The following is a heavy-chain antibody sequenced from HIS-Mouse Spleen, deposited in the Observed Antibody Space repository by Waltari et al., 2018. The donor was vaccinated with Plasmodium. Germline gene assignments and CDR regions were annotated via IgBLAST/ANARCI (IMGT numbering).Heavy chain of an antibody. J-gene: IGHJ2*01. Sequence: EVQLVESGGGLVQPGGSLRLSCAPSGFIVCNYWMSWVRQAPGKGLEWVANIKQDGSEKYYVDSVKGRFTISRDNAKNSLYLQMNSLRAEDTAVYYCASSWYWYFDLWGRGTLVTVSS. CDR3: ASSWYWYFDL. CDR2: IKQDGSEK. CDR1: GFIVCNYW. D-gene: IGHD6-13*01. V-gene: IGHV3-7*01.